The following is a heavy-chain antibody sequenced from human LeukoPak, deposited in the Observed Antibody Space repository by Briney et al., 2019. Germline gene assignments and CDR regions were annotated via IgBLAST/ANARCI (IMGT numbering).Heavy chain of an antibody. J-gene: IGHJ5*02. V-gene: IGHV3-64D*09. D-gene: IGHD2-8*01. Sequence: PGGSLRLSCSASGFTFSSYAMHWVRQAPGKGLEYVSGIISNGGSTYYADSVKGRFTISRDNSKNTVYLQMSSLRTEDTAVYYCARDIGVGFDPWGQGTLVTVSS. CDR2: IISNGGST. CDR3: ARDIGVGFDP. CDR1: GFTFSSYA.